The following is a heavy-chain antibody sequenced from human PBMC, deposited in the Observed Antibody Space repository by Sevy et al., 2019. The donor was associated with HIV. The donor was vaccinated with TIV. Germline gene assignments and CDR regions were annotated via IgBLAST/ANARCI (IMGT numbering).Heavy chain of an antibody. CDR2: ISGSGGSA. CDR3: ANGLRWSTTNNWFDP. V-gene: IGHV3-23*01. D-gene: IGHD2-8*02. J-gene: IGHJ5*02. CDR1: GFPFSSYA. Sequence: GGSLRLSCAASGFPFSSYAMSWVRQAPGKGLEWVSTISGSGGSAYYADSVKGRFTISRDNSKNTLFLQMHSLRAEDRAVYSCANGLRWSTTNNWFDPWGQGTLVTVSS.